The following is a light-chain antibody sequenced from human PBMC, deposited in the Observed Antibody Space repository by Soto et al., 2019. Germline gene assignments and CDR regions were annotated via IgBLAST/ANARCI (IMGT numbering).Light chain of an antibody. Sequence: DIVMTQSPDSLAVSLGERATINCKSSRNILYSSNNKNYLAWYQQKPGQPPKLLISWASTRASGVPDRFSGSGSGSDFTLTISSLQAEDLAVYYCLQYYNLYTFGQGTKLEI. J-gene: IGKJ2*01. CDR3: LQYYNLYT. V-gene: IGKV4-1*01. CDR1: RNILYSSNNKNY. CDR2: WAS.